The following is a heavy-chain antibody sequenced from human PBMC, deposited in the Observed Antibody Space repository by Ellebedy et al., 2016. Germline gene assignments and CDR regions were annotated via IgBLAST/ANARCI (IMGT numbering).Heavy chain of an antibody. CDR1: GYTFTSYG. J-gene: IGHJ6*02. Sequence: SVKVSCXASGYTFTSYGISWVRQAPGQGLEWMGGIIPIFGTANYAQKFQGRVTITADESTSTAYMELSSLRSEDTAVYYCASPYYYGSGSYKGYYYYGMDVWGQGTTVTVSS. D-gene: IGHD3-10*01. V-gene: IGHV1-69*13. CDR2: IIPIFGTA. CDR3: ASPYYYGSGSYKGYYYYGMDV.